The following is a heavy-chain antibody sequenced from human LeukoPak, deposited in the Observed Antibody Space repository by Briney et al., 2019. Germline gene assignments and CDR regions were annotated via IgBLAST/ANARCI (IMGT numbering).Heavy chain of an antibody. Sequence: SGTLSLTCAVSGDSITSHNWWSWVRQSPGKGLEWFGEIYHSGTTNYSPSLKSRVTISVDKSKNQLSLKLTSVTAADTAVYFCASCLFDYYYFAQWGQGTLVTVCS. CDR1: GDSITSHNW. CDR3: ASCLFDYYYFAQ. CDR2: IYHSGTT. V-gene: IGHV4-4*02. J-gene: IGHJ4*02. D-gene: IGHD2/OR15-2a*01.